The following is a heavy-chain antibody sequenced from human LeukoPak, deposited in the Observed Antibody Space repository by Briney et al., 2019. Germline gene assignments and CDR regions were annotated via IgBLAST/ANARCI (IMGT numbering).Heavy chain of an antibody. J-gene: IGHJ4*02. D-gene: IGHD5-24*01. CDR1: GGSISSRSYY. V-gene: IGHV4-39*01. CDR3: ARLLDGYNYVDY. Sequence: SETLSLTCTVSGGSISSRSYYWGWLRQPPGKGLEWIGSIYYSGSTYYDPSLKSRVTISVDTSKKQFSLKLSSVTAADTAIYYCARLLDGYNYVDYWGQGTLVTVSS. CDR2: IYYSGST.